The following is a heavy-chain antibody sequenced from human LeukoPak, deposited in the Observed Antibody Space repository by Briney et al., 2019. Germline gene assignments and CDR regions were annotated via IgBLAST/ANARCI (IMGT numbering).Heavy chain of an antibody. Sequence: GGSLRLPCAASGFTVTSNWIHWVRQAPGKGLVWVSRIDDAGSGTSYADSVKGRFTISRDTAKNTVYLQMNSLRVDDTAVYYCATVFDLWGQGTLVTVSS. V-gene: IGHV3-74*01. CDR1: GFTVTSNW. CDR2: IDDAGSGT. J-gene: IGHJ4*02. CDR3: ATVFDL.